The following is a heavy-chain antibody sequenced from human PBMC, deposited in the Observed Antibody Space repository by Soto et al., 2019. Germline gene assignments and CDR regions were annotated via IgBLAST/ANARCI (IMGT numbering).Heavy chain of an antibody. Sequence: GGSLRLSCAASGFTFSNSTMNWVRQAPGKGLEWVACITSSGSFIYYADSMKGLFTISRDDAKKSLYLQMNSLRAEDTAVYYCARVPAASDRTAFYYVSKFFYFDYWGRGTQVTVSS. D-gene: IGHD3-22*01. J-gene: IGHJ4*02. V-gene: IGHV3-21*01. CDR2: ITSSGSFI. CDR1: GFTFSNST. CDR3: ARVPAASDRTAFYYVSKFFYFDY.